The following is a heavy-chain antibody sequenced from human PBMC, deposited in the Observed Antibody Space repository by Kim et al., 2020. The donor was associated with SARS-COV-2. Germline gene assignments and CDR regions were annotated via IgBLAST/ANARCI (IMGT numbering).Heavy chain of an antibody. CDR1: GGSIISSSYY. J-gene: IGHJ4*02. CDR2: LYYSGST. V-gene: IGHV4-39*01. CDR3: ARLAVAGTTFVDC. D-gene: IGHD6-19*01. Sequence: SETLSLTCTVSGGSIISSSYYWGWIRQPPGKGLEWIGSLYYSGSTYYNPSLKSRVTISVDTSKNQFSLKLSSVTAADTGVYYCARLAVAGTTFVDCWGQGTLVTVSS.